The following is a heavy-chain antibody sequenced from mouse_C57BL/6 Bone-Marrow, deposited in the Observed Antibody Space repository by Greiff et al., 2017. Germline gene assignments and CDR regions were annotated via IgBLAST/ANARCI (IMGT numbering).Heavy chain of an antibody. V-gene: IGHV5-17*01. Sequence: EVHLVESGGGLVKPGGSLKLSCAASGFTFSDYGMHWVRQAPEKGLEWVAYISSGSSTIYYADTVKGRFTISRDNAKNTLFLQMTSLRAEDTAMYYCARRLLRAMDYWGQGTSVTVSS. D-gene: IGHD2-3*01. CDR1: GFTFSDYG. CDR2: ISSGSSTI. J-gene: IGHJ4*01. CDR3: ARRLLRAMDY.